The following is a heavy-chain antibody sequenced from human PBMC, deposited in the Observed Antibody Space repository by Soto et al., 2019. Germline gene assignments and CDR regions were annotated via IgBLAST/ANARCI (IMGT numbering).Heavy chain of an antibody. J-gene: IGHJ4*02. D-gene: IGHD1-26*01. V-gene: IGHV3-23*01. CDR2: ISSSAGNT. Sequence: EVHLLESGGGLVQPGGSLRLSCAASEFTFSSYAMTWVRLAPGKGLEWVSSISSSAGNTYYADSVKGRFTISRDNSKNTLYLQMNSLRADDTAVYYCAKSGSHSYFDYWGQGTLGTVSS. CDR3: AKSGSHSYFDY. CDR1: EFTFSSYA.